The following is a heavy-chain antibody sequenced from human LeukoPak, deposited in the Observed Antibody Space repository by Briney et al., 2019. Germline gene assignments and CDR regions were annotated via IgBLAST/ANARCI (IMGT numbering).Heavy chain of an antibody. CDR2: INRNSGGT. J-gene: IGHJ5*02. V-gene: IGHV1-2*06. CDR3: ARRGGTVWNKDDNWFDP. D-gene: IGHD1/OR15-1a*01. Sequence: ASVKVSCKASGYTFTGYYMHWVRQAPGQGLEWMGRINRNSGGTNYAQKFQGRVTMTRDTSISTAYMELSRLRSDDTAVYYCARRGGTVWNKDDNWFDPWGQGTLVTVSS. CDR1: GYTFTGYY.